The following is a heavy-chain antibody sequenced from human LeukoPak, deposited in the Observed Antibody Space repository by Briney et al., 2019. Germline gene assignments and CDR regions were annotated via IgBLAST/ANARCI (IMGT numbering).Heavy chain of an antibody. D-gene: IGHD5-24*01. J-gene: IGHJ4*02. CDR1: GFTVSSNY. CDR3: ARHRDGYSLGFFDY. Sequence: PGGSLRLSCAASGFTVSSNYMTWVRQAPGKGLEWVSVLYSGGGTYYADSVKGRFTISRDNSKNTLYLQMNSLRAEDTAVYYCARHRDGYSLGFFDYWGQGTLVTVSS. V-gene: IGHV3-66*04. CDR2: LYSGGGT.